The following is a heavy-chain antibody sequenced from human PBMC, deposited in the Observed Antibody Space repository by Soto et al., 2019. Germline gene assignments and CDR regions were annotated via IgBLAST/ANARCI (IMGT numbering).Heavy chain of an antibody. D-gene: IGHD6-13*01. V-gene: IGHV4-59*01. CDR3: ARDGSPGYSSSWVPAAFDY. CDR2: IYYSGST. Sequence: SETLSLTCTVSGGSISSYYWSWIRQPPGKGLEWIGYIYYSGSTNYNPSLKSRVTISVDTSKNQFSLKLSSVTAADTAVYYCARDGSPGYSSSWVPAAFDYWGQGTLVTVS. J-gene: IGHJ4*02. CDR1: GGSISSYY.